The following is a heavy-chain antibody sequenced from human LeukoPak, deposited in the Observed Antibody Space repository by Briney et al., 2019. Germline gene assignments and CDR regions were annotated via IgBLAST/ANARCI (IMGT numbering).Heavy chain of an antibody. V-gene: IGHV1-69*13. CDR1: GGTFSSYA. CDR2: IIPIFGTA. CDR3: ARGCCSGGSCYSYSRYGMDV. D-gene: IGHD2-15*01. J-gene: IGHJ6*02. Sequence: SVKVSCKASGGTFSSYAISWVRQAPGQGLEWMGGIIPIFGTANYAQKFQGRVTITADESTSTAYMELSSLRSEDTAVYYCARGCCSGGSCYSYSRYGMDVWGQGTTVTVSS.